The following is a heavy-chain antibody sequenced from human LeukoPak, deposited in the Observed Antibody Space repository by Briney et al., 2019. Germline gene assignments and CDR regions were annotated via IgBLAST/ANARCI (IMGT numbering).Heavy chain of an antibody. V-gene: IGHV4-39*07. Sequence: SETLSLTCTVPGGSISSSSYYWGWIRQPPGKGLEWIGSIHYSGSTNYNPSLKSRVTISVDTSKNQFSLKLSSVTAADTAVYYCASESEMVTVAASNWFDPWGQGTLVTVSS. CDR2: IHYSGST. J-gene: IGHJ5*02. CDR3: ASESEMVTVAASNWFDP. D-gene: IGHD2-15*01. CDR1: GGSISSSSYY.